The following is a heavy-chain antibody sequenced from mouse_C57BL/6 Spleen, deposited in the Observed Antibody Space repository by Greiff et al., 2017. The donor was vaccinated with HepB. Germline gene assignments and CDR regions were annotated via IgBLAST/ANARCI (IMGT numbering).Heavy chain of an antibody. CDR3: TRSGGYFDY. V-gene: IGHV1-15*01. J-gene: IGHJ2*01. Sequence: LQQSGAELVRPGASVTLSCKASGYTFTDYEMHWVKQTPVHGLEWIGAIDPETGGTAYNQKFKGKAILTADKSSSTAYMELRSLTSEDSAVYYCTRSGGYFDYWGQGTTLTVSS. CDR1: GYTFTDYE. D-gene: IGHD3-1*01. CDR2: IDPETGGT.